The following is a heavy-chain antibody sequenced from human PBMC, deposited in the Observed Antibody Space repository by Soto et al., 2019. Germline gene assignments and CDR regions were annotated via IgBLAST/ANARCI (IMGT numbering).Heavy chain of an antibody. CDR3: SRAYCSGRSCYLDY. Sequence: ASVKVSCKASGYTFTGYYMHWVRQAPGQGLEWMGWISAYSGDTKYAQMLQGRVTMTTDTSTSIAYMELRSLRSDDTAVYYCSRAYCSGRSCYLDYWGQGTLVTVSS. V-gene: IGHV1-18*04. J-gene: IGHJ4*02. CDR1: GYTFTGYY. D-gene: IGHD2-15*01. CDR2: ISAYSGDT.